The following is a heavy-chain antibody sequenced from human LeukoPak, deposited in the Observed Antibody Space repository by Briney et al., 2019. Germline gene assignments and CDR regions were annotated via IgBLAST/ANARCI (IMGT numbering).Heavy chain of an antibody. V-gene: IGHV3-7*01. CDR3: ARGYWGLAY. Sequence: GGSLRLSCAASGFTFSSYAMSWVRQAPGKGLEWVANIKQDGSDKYYVDSVKGRFTTSRDNAKNSVYLQMNSLRAEDTAVYYCARGYWGLAYWGQGTLVTVSS. CDR1: GFTFSSYA. J-gene: IGHJ4*02. D-gene: IGHD7-27*01. CDR2: IKQDGSDK.